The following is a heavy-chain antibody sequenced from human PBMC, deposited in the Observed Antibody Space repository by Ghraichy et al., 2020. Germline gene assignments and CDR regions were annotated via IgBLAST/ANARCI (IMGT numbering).Heavy chain of an antibody. Sequence: GGSLRLSCAASGFTFSSYAISWVRQAPGKGLEWVSAISGSGGRTYYADSVKGRFTISRDNSKNMSYLHLNSLRVEDTAVYYCAKDRGVMFFPFDHWGHGTTVTVSS. D-gene: IGHD3-16*01. V-gene: IGHV3-23*01. J-gene: IGHJ4*01. CDR3: AKDRGVMFFPFDH. CDR1: GFTFSSYA. CDR2: ISGSGGRT.